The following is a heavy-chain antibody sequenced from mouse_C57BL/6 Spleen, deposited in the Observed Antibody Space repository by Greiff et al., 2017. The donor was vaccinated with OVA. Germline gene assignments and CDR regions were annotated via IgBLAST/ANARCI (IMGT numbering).Heavy chain of an antibody. CDR1: GYAFSSSW. CDR3: ARWDSSGYDYFDY. V-gene: IGHV1-82*01. D-gene: IGHD3-2*02. Sequence: QVQLQQSGPELVKPGASVKISCKASGYAFSSSWMNWVKQRPGKGLEWIGRIYPGDGDTNYSGKFKGKATLTADKSSSTAYMQLSSLTSEDSAVYFCARWDSSGYDYFDYWGQGTTLTVSS. CDR2: IYPGDGDT. J-gene: IGHJ2*01.